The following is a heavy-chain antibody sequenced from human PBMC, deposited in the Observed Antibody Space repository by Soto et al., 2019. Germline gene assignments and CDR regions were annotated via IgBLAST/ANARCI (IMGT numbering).Heavy chain of an antibody. V-gene: IGHV4-38-2*01. CDR1: GYSMKSDYY. J-gene: IGHJ4*02. CDR2: VDHSGRT. CDR3: AKKGYYPSGKINLFDS. D-gene: IGHD3-10*01. Sequence: SETLSLTCAVSGYSMKSDYYWGWIRQPPGKGLEWIGSVDHSGRTYYSPSLRSRHTIFIDTSKNQFSLRLTSVTAADTAMYFCAKKGYYPSGKINLFDSWGPGTLVTVSS.